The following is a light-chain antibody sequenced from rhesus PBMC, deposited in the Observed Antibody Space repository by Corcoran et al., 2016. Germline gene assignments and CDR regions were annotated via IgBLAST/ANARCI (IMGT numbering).Light chain of an antibody. Sequence: EIVMTQSPATLSLSPGERATLSCRASQSLSSSLAWYQQKPGQAPRLLIYGASSRATGLPARFSGSGSGTDFTLTISSLEPEDVAVYYCLQHSNWPLTFGGGTKVELK. J-gene: IGKJ4*01. CDR1: QSLSSS. V-gene: IGKV3-24*01. CDR3: LQHSNWPLT. CDR2: GAS.